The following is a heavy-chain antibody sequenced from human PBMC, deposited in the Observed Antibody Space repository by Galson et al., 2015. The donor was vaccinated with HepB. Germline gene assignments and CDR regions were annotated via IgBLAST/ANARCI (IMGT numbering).Heavy chain of an antibody. D-gene: IGHD2-2*01. CDR1: GFTFSSYA. V-gene: IGHV3-30*04. CDR2: ISYDGSNK. J-gene: IGHJ4*02. Sequence: SLRLSCAASGFTFSSYAMHWVRQAPGKGLEWMAVISYDGSNKYYADSVKGRFTISRDNSKNTLYLQMNSLRAEDTAVYYCARAGCSSTSCFAPIDYWGQGTLVTVSS. CDR3: ARAGCSSTSCFAPIDY.